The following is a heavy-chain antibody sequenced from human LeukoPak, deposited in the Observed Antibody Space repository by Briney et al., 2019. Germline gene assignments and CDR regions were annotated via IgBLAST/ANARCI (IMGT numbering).Heavy chain of an antibody. CDR3: ARDQRYCSSSSCPWEPFDY. D-gene: IGHD2-2*01. CDR2: IKPDGREK. Sequence: PGGSLRLSCAASGFTFSRYWMSWVRQAPGKGLEWVANIKPDGREKHYVDSVKGRFTISRDNAKNSLYLQMNSLRAEDTAVYYCARDQRYCSSSSCPWEPFDYWGQGTLVTVSS. J-gene: IGHJ4*02. V-gene: IGHV3-7*05. CDR1: GFTFSRYW.